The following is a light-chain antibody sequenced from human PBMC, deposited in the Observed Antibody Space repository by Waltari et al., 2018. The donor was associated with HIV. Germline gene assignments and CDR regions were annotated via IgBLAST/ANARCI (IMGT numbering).Light chain of an antibody. J-gene: IGKJ1*01. Sequence: DIKMTQPPSSVSASVGDRVTITCRASQDIGKWLAWYQQRPGEVPKLLISGESRLQSGVPPRFSGSGFGSDFTLTISSLQPEDFATYFCQQAHSFPLTFGQGTKVEIK. V-gene: IGKV1-12*01. CDR2: GES. CDR1: QDIGKW. CDR3: QQAHSFPLT.